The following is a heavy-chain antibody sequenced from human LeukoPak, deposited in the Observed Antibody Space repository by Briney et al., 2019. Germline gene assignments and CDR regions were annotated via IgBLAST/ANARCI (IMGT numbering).Heavy chain of an antibody. Sequence: GGSLRLSCAASGFTFSSYEMNWVRQAPGKGLEWVSYISSSGSTIWYADSVKGRFTISRDNSKNTLYLQMNSLRAEDTAVYYCAKGDYDYGGFDPWGQGTLVTVSS. CDR2: ISSSGSTI. V-gene: IGHV3-48*03. J-gene: IGHJ5*02. D-gene: IGHD3-3*01. CDR1: GFTFSSYE. CDR3: AKGDYDYGGFDP.